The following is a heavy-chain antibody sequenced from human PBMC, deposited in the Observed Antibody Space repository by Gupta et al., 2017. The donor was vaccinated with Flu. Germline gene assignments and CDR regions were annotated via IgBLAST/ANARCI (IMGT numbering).Heavy chain of an antibody. CDR1: GYTFTSYG. Sequence: QVQLVQSGTEVKKPGASVKVSCKASGYTFTSYGLTWVRQAPGQGLEWMGWISTYNGNANYPQKLQGRVTMTTDTSTSTAYMELRSLRSDDTAVYSCARFCSGDSCYTDDAFDIWGQGTMVTVSS. J-gene: IGHJ3*02. V-gene: IGHV1-18*01. D-gene: IGHD2-15*01. CDR3: ARFCSGDSCYTDDAFDI. CDR2: ISTYNGNA.